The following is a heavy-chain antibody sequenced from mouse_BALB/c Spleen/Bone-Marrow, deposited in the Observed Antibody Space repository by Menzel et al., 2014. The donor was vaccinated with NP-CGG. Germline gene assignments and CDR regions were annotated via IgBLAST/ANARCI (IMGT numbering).Heavy chain of an antibody. D-gene: IGHD2-14*01. CDR1: GYTFTSSW. CDR3: ARHHRYAYDCDD. CDR2: IHPTSGNT. V-gene: IGHV1S130*01. Sequence: VQLQQSGSVLVRPGPSVKLSCKASGYTFTSSWMHWAKQRPGQGLEWIGEIHPTSGNTNYNEKFKGKATRTVDTSSSTAYVDLSSLTSEDSAVYYWARHHRYAYDCDDWGQGTTRTVSS. J-gene: IGHJ2*01.